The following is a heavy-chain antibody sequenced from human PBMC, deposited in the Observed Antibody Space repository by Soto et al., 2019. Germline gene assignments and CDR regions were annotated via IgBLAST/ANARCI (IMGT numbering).Heavy chain of an antibody. CDR2: IWYDGSNK. CDR1: GFTFSSYG. Sequence: LRLSCAASGFTFSSYGMHWVRQAPGKGLEWVAVIWYDGSNKYYADSVKGRFTISRDNSKNTLYLQMNSLRAEDTAVYYCARDKDSYGYNGMDVWGQGTTVTVSS. J-gene: IGHJ6*02. D-gene: IGHD5-18*01. V-gene: IGHV3-33*01. CDR3: ARDKDSYGYNGMDV.